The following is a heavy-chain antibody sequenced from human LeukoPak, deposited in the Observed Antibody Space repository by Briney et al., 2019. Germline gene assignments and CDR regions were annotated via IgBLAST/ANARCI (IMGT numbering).Heavy chain of an antibody. J-gene: IGHJ6*03. D-gene: IGHD5-12*01. V-gene: IGHV4-34*01. CDR1: GGAFSGYY. CDR3: ATNPPDIVATTYYYYMDV. CDR2: INHSGST. Sequence: SETLSLTCAVYGGAFSGYYWSWIRQPPGKGLEWIGEINHSGSTNYNPSLKSRVTISVDTSKNQFSLKLSPVTAADTAVYYCATNPPDIVATTYYYYMDVWGKGTTVTVSS.